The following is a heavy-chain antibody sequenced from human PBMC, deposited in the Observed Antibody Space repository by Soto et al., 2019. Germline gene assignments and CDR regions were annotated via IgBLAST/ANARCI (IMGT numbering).Heavy chain of an antibody. CDR3: ARDGQQLVPYGLDA. CDR2: ISSDGNSK. J-gene: IGHJ6*02. V-gene: IGHV3-30-3*01. D-gene: IGHD6-6*01. CDR1: GFAFNRYT. Sequence: GGSLRLSCAASGFAFNRYTMHWVRQAPGKGLEWVALISSDGNSKYYADSVKGRFTISRDSSKNTVDMQMNSLRAEDTAVYSCARDGQQLVPYGLDAWGQGTTVTVSS.